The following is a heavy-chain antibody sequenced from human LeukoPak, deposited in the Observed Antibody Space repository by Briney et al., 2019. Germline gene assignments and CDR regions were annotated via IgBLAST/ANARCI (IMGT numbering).Heavy chain of an antibody. CDR1: GFTFGSYW. CDR3: ARVWYYDSSTVFDY. CDR2: IKQDGSEK. V-gene: IGHV3-7*01. Sequence: GGSLRLSCAASGFTFGSYWMSWVRQAPGKGLEWVANIKQDGSEKYYVDSVKGRFTISRDNAKNSLYLQMNSLRAEDTAVYYCARVWYYDSSTVFDYWGQGTLVTVSS. D-gene: IGHD3-22*01. J-gene: IGHJ4*02.